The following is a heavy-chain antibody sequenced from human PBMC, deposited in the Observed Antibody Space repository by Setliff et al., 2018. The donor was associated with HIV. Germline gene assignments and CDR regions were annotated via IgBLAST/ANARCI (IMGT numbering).Heavy chain of an antibody. D-gene: IGHD6-13*01. CDR2: LPHSGAT. CDR1: GASISSGGYY. CDR3: ARGRRSAAAGTRWDYMDV. Sequence: PSETLSLTCTVFGASISSGGYYWTWIRQHPGKGLEWIVSLPHSGATFYNPSLRSRVTTSEDTSKRQFSLRLSSVTAADTAVYYCARGRRSAAAGTRWDYMDVWGKGTTVTVSS. J-gene: IGHJ6*03. V-gene: IGHV4-39*01.